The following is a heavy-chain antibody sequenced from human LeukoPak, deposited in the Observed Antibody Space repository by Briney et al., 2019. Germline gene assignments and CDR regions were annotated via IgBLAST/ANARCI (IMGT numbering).Heavy chain of an antibody. J-gene: IGHJ4*02. CDR3: ARDKWELPVDY. D-gene: IGHD1-26*01. V-gene: IGHV4-39*07. CDR1: GGSISSSSYY. CDR2: IYYSGST. Sequence: KPSETLSLTCTVSGGSISSSSYYWGWIRQPPGKGLEWIGSIYYSGSTYYNPSLKSRVTISVDTSKNQFSLKLSSVTAADTAVYYCARDKWELPVDYWGQGTLVTVSS.